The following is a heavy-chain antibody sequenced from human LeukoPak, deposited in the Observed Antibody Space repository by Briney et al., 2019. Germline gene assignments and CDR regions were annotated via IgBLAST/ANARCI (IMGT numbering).Heavy chain of an antibody. J-gene: IGHJ5*02. D-gene: IGHD2-21*02. CDR3: ATKKTPLYCGGDCYSGLGWFDP. CDR2: INPKNGGT. Sequence: ASVKVSCKASGYTFTGYYIHWVRQAPGQGLEWMGWINPKNGGTRFAQKFQGRVTMTRDPPVNTAHMELSSLRSDDMAGYYCATKKTPLYCGGDCYSGLGWFDPWGQGTLITVSS. CDR1: GYTFTGYY. V-gene: IGHV1-2*02.